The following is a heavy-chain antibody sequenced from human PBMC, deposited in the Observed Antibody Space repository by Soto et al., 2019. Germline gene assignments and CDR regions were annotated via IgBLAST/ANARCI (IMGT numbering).Heavy chain of an antibody. V-gene: IGHV4-59*01. CDR1: LGSITGYY. J-gene: IGHJ4*02. CDR3: ARERTPRTGFDY. D-gene: IGHD7-27*01. Sequence: SETLSLTCTVSLGSITGYYWSWIRQSPGKGLEWIGCSYYTGATNYNPSLKSRVTISVVTSKNQFSLTLSSATAADTAVYYCARERTPRTGFDYWGQGTLVTVSS. CDR2: SYYTGAT.